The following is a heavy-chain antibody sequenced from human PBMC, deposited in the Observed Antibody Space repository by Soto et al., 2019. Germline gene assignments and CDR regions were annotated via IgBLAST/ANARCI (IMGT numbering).Heavy chain of an antibody. D-gene: IGHD2-2*01. CDR1: GDFMTSGDYS. V-gene: IGHV4-30-2*01. CDR3: ARGDYQYSIDY. J-gene: IGHJ4*02. CDR2: IYRTGNT. Sequence: SETLSLTCTASGDFMTSGDYSWSWIRQPPGKGLEWLGYIYRTGNTHYSPSLKSRVSISQDRSKNQFSLELTSVTAADTAVYYCARGDYQYSIDYWGQGTLVTVSS.